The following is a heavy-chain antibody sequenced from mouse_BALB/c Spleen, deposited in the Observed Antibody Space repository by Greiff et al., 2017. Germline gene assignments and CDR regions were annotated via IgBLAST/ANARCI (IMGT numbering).Heavy chain of an antibody. CDR1: GFTFSSYA. V-gene: IGHV5-6-5*01. D-gene: IGHD1-1*01. CDR3: ASGQFITNPSFAY. CDR2: ISSGGST. J-gene: IGHJ3*01. Sequence: EVKLVESGAGLVQPGRSLTLSCAASGFTFSSYAMPWVRQTPGKRLEWVASISSGGSTNYPDSVMGRFTISRDNARNNLYLQMSSLRSEDTAMYYYASGQFITNPSFAYWGQGTLVTVSA.